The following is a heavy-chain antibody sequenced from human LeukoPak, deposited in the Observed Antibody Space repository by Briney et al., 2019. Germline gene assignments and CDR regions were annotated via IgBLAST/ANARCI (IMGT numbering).Heavy chain of an antibody. CDR3: AELGITMFVGV. Sequence: GGSLRLSCAASGFTFSAYEMKWVRQAPGKGLEWGSYIGSSGSNVYYADSVKGGLTIYRENDKNSLYMQMESLRDEDTAVYYCAELGITMFVGVWGKGTTVTISS. J-gene: IGHJ6*04. V-gene: IGHV3-48*03. D-gene: IGHD3-10*02. CDR1: GFTFSAYE. CDR2: IGSSGSNV.